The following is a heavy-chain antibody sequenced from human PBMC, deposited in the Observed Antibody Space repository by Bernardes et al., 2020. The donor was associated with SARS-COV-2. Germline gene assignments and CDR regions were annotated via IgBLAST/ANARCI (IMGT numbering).Heavy chain of an antibody. V-gene: IGHV4-31*03. J-gene: IGHJ4*02. CDR3: ARAHRITIFGVVRYFDY. CDR1: GGSISSVGYY. Sequence: SETLSLTCTVSGGSISSVGYYWSWLLQHPGKGLEWIGYIYYSWSTYYNPSLKSRVTISVDTSKNQFSLKLSSVTAADTAVYYCARAHRITIFGVVRYFDYWGQGTLVTVSS. CDR2: IYYSWST. D-gene: IGHD3-3*01.